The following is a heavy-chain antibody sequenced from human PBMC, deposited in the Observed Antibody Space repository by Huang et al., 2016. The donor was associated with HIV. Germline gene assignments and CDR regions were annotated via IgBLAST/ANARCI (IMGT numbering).Heavy chain of an antibody. V-gene: IGHV1-18*01. D-gene: IGHD6-19*01. J-gene: IGHJ3*02. CDR2: INVNNGKT. Sequence: QVQLVQSGAELKKPGASVRVSCKASGYSLTSYDINWVRLAPGQGPEWLGWINVNNGKTEYAQNFQGRVTMTTDTSTNTAYMELRSLRSDDTAVYYCARGDSGWSYDAFNIWGQGTMVTVSS. CDR3: ARGDSGWSYDAFNI. CDR1: GYSLTSYD.